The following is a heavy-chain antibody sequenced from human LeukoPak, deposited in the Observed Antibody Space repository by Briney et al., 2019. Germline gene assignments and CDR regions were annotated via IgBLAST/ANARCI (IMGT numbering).Heavy chain of an antibody. D-gene: IGHD3-16*01. CDR1: GYTLTELS. Sequence: ASVKVSCKVSGYTLTELSMHWVRQAPGKGLEWMGGFDPEDGETIYAQKFQGRVTMTEDTSTDTAYMELSSLRSEDTAVYYCARYYDYVWGSQAYFDYWGQGTLVTVSS. V-gene: IGHV1-24*01. J-gene: IGHJ4*02. CDR3: ARYYDYVWGSQAYFDY. CDR2: FDPEDGET.